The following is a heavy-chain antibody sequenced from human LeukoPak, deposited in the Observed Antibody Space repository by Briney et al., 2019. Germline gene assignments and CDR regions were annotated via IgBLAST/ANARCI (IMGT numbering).Heavy chain of an antibody. CDR1: GGSISSYY. CDR2: IYTSGST. Sequence: SETLSLTCTVSGGSISSYYWSWIRQPAGKGLEWIGRIYTSGSTYYNPSLKSRVPISVDTSKNQFSLKLSSVTAADTAVYYCARHPLARYFHYWGQGTLVTVSS. V-gene: IGHV4-4*07. CDR3: ARHPLARYFHY. D-gene: IGHD1-26*01. J-gene: IGHJ4*02.